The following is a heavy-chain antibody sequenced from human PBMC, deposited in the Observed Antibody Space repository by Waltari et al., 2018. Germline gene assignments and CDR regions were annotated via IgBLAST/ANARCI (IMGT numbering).Heavy chain of an antibody. V-gene: IGHV5-51*03. J-gene: IGHJ5*02. CDR2: IYPVESYT. CDR1: GYSFTIYW. D-gene: IGHD4-17*01. Sequence: EVQLVQSGAEVKKPGESLKISCKGSGYSFTIYWIGWVRPMPGKVLEWMGIIYPVESYTRVSPSFQGHVISSADKSISTAYLQWRSLKASDTAMYYCARVREGPPGTDYGDSKYNWFDPWGQGTLVTVSS. CDR3: ARVREGPPGTDYGDSKYNWFDP.